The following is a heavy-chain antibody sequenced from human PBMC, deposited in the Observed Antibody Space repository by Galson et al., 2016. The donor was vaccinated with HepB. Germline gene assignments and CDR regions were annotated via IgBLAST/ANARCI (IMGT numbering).Heavy chain of an antibody. D-gene: IGHD4-17*01. CDR2: MNQDGSQI. V-gene: IGHV3-7*03. J-gene: IGHJ4*02. CDR3: ATHGGTTVKHGFDY. Sequence: SLRLSCAASGFIFSSYWVAWLRQTPEKGLQWVANMNQDGSQIYYVDSVKGRFSISRDNAKSSLYLQMNRLGAEDTAVYYCATHGGTTVKHGFDYWGQGTLVPVSS. CDR1: GFIFSSYW.